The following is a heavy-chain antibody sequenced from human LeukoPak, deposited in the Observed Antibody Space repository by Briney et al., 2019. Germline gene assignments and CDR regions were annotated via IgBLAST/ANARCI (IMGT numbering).Heavy chain of an antibody. CDR2: ISYDGSNK. CDR3: AKGFYSSGWSDPDY. V-gene: IGHV3-30*18. CDR1: GFTFSSYG. Sequence: GGSLRLSCAASGFTFSSYGMHWVRQAPGKGLEWVAVISYDGSNKYYADSVKGRFTISRDNSKNTLYLQMNSLRAEDTAVYYCAKGFYSSGWSDPDYWGQGTLVTVSS. D-gene: IGHD6-19*01. J-gene: IGHJ4*02.